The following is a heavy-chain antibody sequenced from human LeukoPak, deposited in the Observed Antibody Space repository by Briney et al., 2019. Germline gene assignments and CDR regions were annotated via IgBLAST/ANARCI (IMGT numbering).Heavy chain of an antibody. CDR2: IYYSGST. D-gene: IGHD2-21*02. V-gene: IGHV4-31*03. CDR3: ARGGVTVVYY. Sequence: NSSETLSLTCTVSGGSISSGGYYWSWIRQHPGKGLEWIGYIYYSGSTYYNPSLKSRVTISVDTSKNQFSLKLSSVTAADTAVYYCARGGVTVVYYWGQGTLVTVSS. CDR1: GGSISSGGYY. J-gene: IGHJ4*02.